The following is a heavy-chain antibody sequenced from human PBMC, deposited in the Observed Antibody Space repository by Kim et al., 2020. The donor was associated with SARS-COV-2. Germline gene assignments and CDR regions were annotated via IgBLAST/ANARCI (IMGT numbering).Heavy chain of an antibody. CDR1: GFTFSSYG. Sequence: GGSLRLSCAASGFTFSSYGMHWVRQAPGKGLEWVAVISYDGSNKYYADSVKGRFTISRDNSKNTLYLQMNSLRAEDTAVYYCAKGASVGAIGFYYGMDVWGQGTTVTVSS. CDR2: ISYDGSNK. D-gene: IGHD1-26*01. V-gene: IGHV3-30*18. CDR3: AKGASVGAIGFYYGMDV. J-gene: IGHJ6*02.